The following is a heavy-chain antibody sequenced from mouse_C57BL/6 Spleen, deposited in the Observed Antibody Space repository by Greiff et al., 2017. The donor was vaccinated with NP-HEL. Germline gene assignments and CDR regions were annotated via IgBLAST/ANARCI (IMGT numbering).Heavy chain of an antibody. CDR2: INPSTGGT. D-gene: IGHD4-1*01. J-gene: IGHJ4*01. CDR3: ARRTNWYYAMDY. V-gene: IGHV1-42*01. Sequence: VQLQQSGPELVKPGASVKISCKASGYSFTGYYMNWVKQSPEKSLEWIGEINPSTGGTTYNQKFKAKATLTVDKSSSTAYMQLKSLTSEDSAVYYCARRTNWYYAMDYWGQGTSVTVSS. CDR1: GYSFTGYY.